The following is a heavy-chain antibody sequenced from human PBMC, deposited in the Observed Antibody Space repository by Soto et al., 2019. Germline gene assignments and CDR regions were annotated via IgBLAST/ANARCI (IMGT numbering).Heavy chain of an antibody. CDR2: IDRSGRNK. V-gene: IGHV3-48*03. CDR3: ARENSVQAWLHHFDH. D-gene: IGHD5-18*01. Sequence: GGSLRLSCVASGFTFSSYEMSWVRQAPGKGLEWVSYIDRSGRNKYYADSLKGRFTISRDNAKNSLSLQMNNLRAEDTAVYYCARENSVQAWLHHFDHWGLGTLVPVSS. CDR1: GFTFSSYE. J-gene: IGHJ4*02.